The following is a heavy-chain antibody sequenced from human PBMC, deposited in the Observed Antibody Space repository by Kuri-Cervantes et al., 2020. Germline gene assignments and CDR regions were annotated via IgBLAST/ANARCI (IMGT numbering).Heavy chain of an antibody. CDR2: ISSSSSYI. Sequence: GGSLRLSCAASGFTFSNAWMSWVRQAPGKGLEWVSSISSSSSYIYYADSVKGRFTISRGNAKNSLYLQMNSLRAEDTAVYYCARRVEWRLGSWLDYWGQGTLVTVSS. D-gene: IGHD3-3*01. CDR1: GFTFSNAW. J-gene: IGHJ4*02. V-gene: IGHV3-21*01. CDR3: ARRVEWRLGSWLDY.